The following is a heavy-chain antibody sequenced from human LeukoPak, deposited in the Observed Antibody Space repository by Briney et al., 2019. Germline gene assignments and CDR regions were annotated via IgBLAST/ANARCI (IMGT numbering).Heavy chain of an antibody. Sequence: SETLSLTCTVSGGSISSSSYYWGWIRQPPGKGLEWIGSIYYSGSTYCNPSLKRRVTISVDTSKNQFSLKLSSVTAADTAAYYCARIVGASDYWGQGTLVTVSS. CDR2: IYYSGST. CDR3: ARIVGASDY. V-gene: IGHV4-39*01. CDR1: GGSISSSSYY. J-gene: IGHJ4*02. D-gene: IGHD1-26*01.